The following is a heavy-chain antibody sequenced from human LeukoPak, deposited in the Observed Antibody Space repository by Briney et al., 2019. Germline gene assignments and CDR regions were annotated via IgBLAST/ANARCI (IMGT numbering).Heavy chain of an antibody. V-gene: IGHV4-39*01. CDR3: ARQPQQQLVRLFFDY. J-gene: IGHJ4*02. Sequence: PSETLSLTCTVSGGSISSSSYYWGWIRQPPGKGLEWIGSIYYSGSTYYNPSLKSRVTISVDTSKNQFSLKLSSVTAADTAVYCCARQPQQQLVRLFFDYWGQGTLVTVSS. CDR1: GGSISSSSYY. CDR2: IYYSGST. D-gene: IGHD6-13*01.